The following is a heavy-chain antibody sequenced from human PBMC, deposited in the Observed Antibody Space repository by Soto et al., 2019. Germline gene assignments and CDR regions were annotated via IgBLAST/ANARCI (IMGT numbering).Heavy chain of an antibody. CDR3: ARERPDGSRLDP. J-gene: IGHJ5*02. V-gene: IGHV4-30-4*01. CDR1: GGSISSGDYY. D-gene: IGHD6-13*01. Sequence: SETLSLTCTVSGGSISSGDYYWSWIRQPPGKGLEWIGYIYYSGSTYYNPSLKSRVTISVDTSKNQFSLKLSSVTAADTAVYYCARERPDGSRLDPWGQGXLVTVSS. CDR2: IYYSGST.